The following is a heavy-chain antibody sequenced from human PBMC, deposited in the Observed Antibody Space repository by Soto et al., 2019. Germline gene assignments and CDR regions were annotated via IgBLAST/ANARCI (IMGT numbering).Heavy chain of an antibody. J-gene: IGHJ4*02. CDR1: GGSISSGGYY. Sequence: SETLSLTCTLSGGSISSGGYYWSWIRQHPGKGLEWIGYIFYSGSTYYNPSLKRRVTISVDTSKNQFTRKLSSVTAADTAVYYCARARAGDRGVFDYWGQRTLVTVSS. V-gene: IGHV4-31*03. D-gene: IGHD2-21*01. CDR2: IFYSGST. CDR3: ARARAGDRGVFDY.